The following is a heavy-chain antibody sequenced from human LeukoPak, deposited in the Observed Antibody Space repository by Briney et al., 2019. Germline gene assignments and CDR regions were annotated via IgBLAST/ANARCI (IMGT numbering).Heavy chain of an antibody. CDR1: GFTFSSYS. Sequence: GSLRLSCAASGFTFSSYSMNWVRQAPGKGLEWIGSIYHSGSTYYNPSLKSRVTISVDTSKNQFSLKLSSVTAADTAVYYCARDRGAAAGIFDYWGQGTLVTVSS. J-gene: IGHJ4*02. D-gene: IGHD6-13*01. V-gene: IGHV4-38-2*02. CDR2: IYHSGST. CDR3: ARDRGAAAGIFDY.